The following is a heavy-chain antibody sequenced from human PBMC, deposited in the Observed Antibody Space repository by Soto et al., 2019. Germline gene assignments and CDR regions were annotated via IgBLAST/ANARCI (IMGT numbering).Heavy chain of an antibody. CDR3: ARDRITGTTGDFDY. J-gene: IGHJ4*02. V-gene: IGHV4-34*01. CDR2: INHSGST. D-gene: IGHD1-7*01. Sequence: SETLSLTCAVYGGSFSGYYWSWIRQPPGKGLEWIGEINHSGSTNYNPSIKSRVTISVDTSKNQFSLKLSSVTAADTVVYYCARDRITGTTGDFDYWGQGTLVTVSS. CDR1: GGSFSGYY.